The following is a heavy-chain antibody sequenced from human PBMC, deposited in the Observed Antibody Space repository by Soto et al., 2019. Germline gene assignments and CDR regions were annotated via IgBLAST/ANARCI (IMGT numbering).Heavy chain of an antibody. V-gene: IGHV3-21*01. CDR1: GFTFSSYS. CDR2: ISSSSSYI. D-gene: IGHD6-13*01. Sequence: GGSLRLSCAASGFTFSSYSMNWVRQAPGKGLEWVSSISSSSSYIYYADSVKGRFTISRDNAKNSLYLQMNSLRAEDTAVYYCVRPNGIAALNAFDIWGQGTMVTVSS. J-gene: IGHJ3*02. CDR3: VRPNGIAALNAFDI.